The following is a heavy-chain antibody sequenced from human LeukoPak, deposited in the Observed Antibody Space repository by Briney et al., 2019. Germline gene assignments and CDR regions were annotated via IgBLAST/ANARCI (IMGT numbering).Heavy chain of an antibody. Sequence: GGSLRLSCEASGFTLSTYWMNWVRQVPGKGLDWVANINPDGSGKRYVDSVKGRFTIARDNADNSLSLRMNSLRAEDTALYYCASWGAGGNSWGQGTLVTVSS. V-gene: IGHV3-7*01. CDR3: ASWGAGGNS. D-gene: IGHD3-16*01. CDR2: INPDGSGK. CDR1: GFTLSTYW. J-gene: IGHJ4*02.